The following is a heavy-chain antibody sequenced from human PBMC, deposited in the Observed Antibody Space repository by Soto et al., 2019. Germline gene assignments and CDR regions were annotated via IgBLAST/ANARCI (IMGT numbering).Heavy chain of an antibody. D-gene: IGHD3-10*01. J-gene: IGHJ4*02. Sequence: EVQLVESGGGLVQPGRSLRLSCAASGFTFDDYAIHWVRQAPGKGLEWVSGISWNGDATGYADSVQGRFSISRDNAKNSLYLQMNSPRNDDTAIYYCANLPLSGSAFDCWGQGTMVTVSS. CDR1: GFTFDDYA. CDR2: ISWNGDAT. V-gene: IGHV3-9*01. CDR3: ANLPLSGSAFDC.